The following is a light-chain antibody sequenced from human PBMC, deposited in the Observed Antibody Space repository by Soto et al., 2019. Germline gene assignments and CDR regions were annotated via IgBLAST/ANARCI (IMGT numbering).Light chain of an antibody. Sequence: EIVLTQSPGTLSLSPGEGATLSCRASQSIGGNFLAWYQQRRGQAPRLLIHGASNRATGIPDRFSGSGSGTEFTLTISRLEPEDFAVYYCQQYGRSPWTFGQGTKVDIK. J-gene: IGKJ1*01. CDR3: QQYGRSPWT. CDR1: QSIGGNF. V-gene: IGKV3-20*01. CDR2: GAS.